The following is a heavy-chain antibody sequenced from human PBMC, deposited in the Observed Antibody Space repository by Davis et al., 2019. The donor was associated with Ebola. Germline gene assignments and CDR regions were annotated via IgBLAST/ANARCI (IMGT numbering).Heavy chain of an antibody. Sequence: GGSLRLSCAASGFTFSDYYMSWIRQAPGKGLEWVSYISSSGSTIYYADSVKGRFTISRDNAKNSLYLQMNSLRAEDTAVYYCAVTPKYWYYFDYWGQGTLVTVSS. CDR2: ISSSGSTI. J-gene: IGHJ4*02. D-gene: IGHD2-8*02. V-gene: IGHV3-11*01. CDR1: GFTFSDYY. CDR3: AVTPKYWYYFDY.